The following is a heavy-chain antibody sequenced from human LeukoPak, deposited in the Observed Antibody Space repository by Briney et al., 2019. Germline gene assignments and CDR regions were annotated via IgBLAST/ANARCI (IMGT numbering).Heavy chain of an antibody. CDR3: GRDQSSGSGSYQGY. CDR1: GYTFANYG. CDR2: ISAYNGNT. J-gene: IGHJ4*02. Sequence: ASVKVSCKASGYTFANYGISWVRQAPGQGLEWMGWISAYNGNTNYEQKLQARVTLTTDTSTSTAYMELRSLRSDDTAVYYCGRDQSSGSGSYQGYWGQGTLVTVSS. D-gene: IGHD3-10*01. V-gene: IGHV1-18*01.